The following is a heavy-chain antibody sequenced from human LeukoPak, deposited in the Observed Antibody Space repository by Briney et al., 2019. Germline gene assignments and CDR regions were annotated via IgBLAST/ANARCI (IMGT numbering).Heavy chain of an antibody. CDR2: INHSGST. CDR3: ARRGSSSWPGDYYGMDV. Sequence: SETLSLTCAVYGGSFSGYYWSWIRQPPGKGLEWIGEINHSGSTNYNPSLKSRVTISVGTSKNQFSLKLSSVTAADTAVYYCARRGSSSWPGDYYGMDVWGQGTTVTVSS. D-gene: IGHD6-13*01. V-gene: IGHV4-34*01. CDR1: GGSFSGYY. J-gene: IGHJ6*02.